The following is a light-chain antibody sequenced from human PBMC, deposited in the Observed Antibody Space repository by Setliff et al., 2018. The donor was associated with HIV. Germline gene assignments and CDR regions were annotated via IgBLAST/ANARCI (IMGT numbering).Light chain of an antibody. J-gene: IGLJ1*01. CDR3: SAFAVSNYNYF. Sequence: SALTQPPSVSGAPGQRVTISCTGSNSNIGASYDVHWYQQLPGTAPKLLIYVNDKRPSGVPDRFSGSKSGSTASLTISALQVEDEADYYCSAFAVSNYNYFFGTGTKVTVL. CDR1: NSNIGASYD. CDR2: VND. V-gene: IGLV1-40*01.